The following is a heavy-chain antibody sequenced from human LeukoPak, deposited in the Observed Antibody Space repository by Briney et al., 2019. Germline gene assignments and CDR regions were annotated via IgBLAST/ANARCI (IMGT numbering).Heavy chain of an antibody. V-gene: IGHV3-7*01. CDR1: GFTFSNYW. J-gene: IGHJ6*02. D-gene: IGHD4-17*01. CDR3: ARRATVTRGQGNTRKYGMDV. CDR2: IKEDGSEK. Sequence: PGGSLRLSCAASGFTFSNYWMTWVRQAPGKGLEWVANIKEDGSEKYYVDSVTGRFSISRDNANSPLFLQMNSLRAEDTAVYFCARRATVTRGQGNTRKYGMDVWGQGTTLTVSS.